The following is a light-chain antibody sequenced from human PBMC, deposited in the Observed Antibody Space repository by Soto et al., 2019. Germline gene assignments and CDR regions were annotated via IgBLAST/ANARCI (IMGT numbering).Light chain of an antibody. J-gene: IGKJ2*01. CDR3: QQYGSSPLYT. CDR1: QYISNSY. V-gene: IGKV3-20*01. CDR2: GAS. Sequence: EIVLTQYPDTLSLSPGERATLSCRASQYISNSYLAWYLQKPGQAPRLLIYGASSRATGIPDRFSGSGSGTDFTLTISRLEPEDFAVYYCQQYGSSPLYTFGQGTKLEIK.